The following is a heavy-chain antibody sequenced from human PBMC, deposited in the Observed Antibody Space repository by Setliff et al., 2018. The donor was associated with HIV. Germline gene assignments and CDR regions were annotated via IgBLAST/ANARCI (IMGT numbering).Heavy chain of an antibody. CDR2: FYYSGNT. J-gene: IGHJ4*02. CDR3: AREPDSIPYDY. D-gene: IGHD4-4*01. CDR1: GGSISSSSYY. Sequence: SETLSLTCTVSGGSISSSSYYGGWIRQPPGKGLEWIGSFYYSGNTYYNPSLKSRVTISVDASRNQFSLKLNSVTAADTAVYYCAREPDSIPYDYWGQGTLVTVSS. V-gene: IGHV4-39*07.